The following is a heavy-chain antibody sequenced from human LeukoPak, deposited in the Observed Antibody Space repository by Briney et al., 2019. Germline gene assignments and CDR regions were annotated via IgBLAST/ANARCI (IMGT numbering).Heavy chain of an antibody. Sequence: AASVKVSCKASGGTFSSYAISWVRQAPGQGLEWMGGIIPIFGTANYAQKFQGRVTITADESTSTAYMELSSLRSEDTAVYYCARVILGVVIIEGAFDIWXXXTMVTVSS. D-gene: IGHD3-3*01. CDR2: IIPIFGTA. J-gene: IGHJ3*02. CDR3: ARVILGVVIIEGAFDI. CDR1: GGTFSSYA. V-gene: IGHV1-69*13.